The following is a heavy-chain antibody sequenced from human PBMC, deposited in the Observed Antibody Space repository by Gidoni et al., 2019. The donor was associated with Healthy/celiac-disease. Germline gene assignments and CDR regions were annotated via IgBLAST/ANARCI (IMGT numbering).Heavy chain of an antibody. CDR2: ISGSGGST. CDR1: GFTFISSA. D-gene: IGHD3-3*01. V-gene: IGHV3-23*01. Sequence: EVQLLESGGGLVQPGGSLRLSRAASGFTFISSAIRWVRQAPGKGLEWVSAISGSGGSTYYADSVKGRFTISRDNSKNTLYLQMNSLRAEDTAVYYCAKSPRWVGSGFYYFDYWGQGTLVTVSS. CDR3: AKSPRWVGSGFYYFDY. J-gene: IGHJ4*02.